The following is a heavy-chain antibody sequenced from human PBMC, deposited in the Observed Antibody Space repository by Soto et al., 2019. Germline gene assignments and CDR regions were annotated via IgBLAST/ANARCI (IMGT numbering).Heavy chain of an antibody. Sequence: QLQLQESGSGLGKPSQTLSLTCAVSCGSISSDGYSWSWIRQPPGKGLEWTGYIYHSGSTHYNPSLKSRVTISVDRSKNQFSLKLSSVTAADTAVYYCARGPPFGRWAQGPLVTVSS. CDR3: ARGPPFGR. D-gene: IGHD3-3*01. V-gene: IGHV4-30-2*01. J-gene: IGHJ4*02. CDR2: IYHSGST. CDR1: CGSISSDGYS.